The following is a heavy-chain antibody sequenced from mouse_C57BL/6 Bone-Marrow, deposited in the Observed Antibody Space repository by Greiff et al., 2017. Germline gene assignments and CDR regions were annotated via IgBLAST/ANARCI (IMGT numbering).Heavy chain of an antibody. CDR3: AREGAITTVVDWYFDV. Sequence: VQLQQPGAELVMPGASVKLSCKASGYTFTSYWMHWVKQRPGQGLEWIGEIDPSDSYTNYNQKFKGKSTLTVDKSSSTAYMQLSSLTSEDSAVDYCAREGAITTVVDWYFDVWGTGTTVTVSS. CDR2: IDPSDSYT. D-gene: IGHD1-1*01. J-gene: IGHJ1*03. V-gene: IGHV1-69*01. CDR1: GYTFTSYW.